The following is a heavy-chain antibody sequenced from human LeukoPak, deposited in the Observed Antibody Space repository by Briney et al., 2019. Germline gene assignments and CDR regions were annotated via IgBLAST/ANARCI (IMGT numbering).Heavy chain of an antibody. Sequence: SVKVSCKASGGTFSSYAISWVRQAPGQGLEWMGRIIPILGIANYAQKFQGRVTITADKSTSTAYMELSSLSSEDTAVYYCARGVSSGSYYYYYGMDVWGQGTTVTVSS. CDR1: GGTFSSYA. V-gene: IGHV1-69*04. J-gene: IGHJ6*02. CDR3: ARGVSSGSYYYYYGMDV. D-gene: IGHD1-26*01. CDR2: IIPILGIA.